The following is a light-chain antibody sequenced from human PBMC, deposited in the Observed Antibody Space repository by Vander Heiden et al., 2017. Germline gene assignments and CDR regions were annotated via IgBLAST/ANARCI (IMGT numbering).Light chain of an antibody. Sequence: DIVLTQSPGTLSLSPGERATLSCRASQSVSSSNLAWYQQKPGQAPRLLSYGASSRATGIPDRFSGSGSGTDFTRTISRLETEDFAVYYCQRYGSSPYTFGQGTKLEMK. CDR3: QRYGSSPYT. J-gene: IGKJ2*01. CDR2: GAS. CDR1: QSVSSSN. V-gene: IGKV3-20*01.